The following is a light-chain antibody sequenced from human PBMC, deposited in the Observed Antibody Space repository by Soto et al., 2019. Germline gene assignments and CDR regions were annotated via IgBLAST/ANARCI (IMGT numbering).Light chain of an antibody. CDR1: SSDIDGYDY. Sequence: QSALTQPASVSGSPGQSITMSCTGASSDIDGYDYVSWYQHHPGEAPKLLIYDVTTRPSGVSNRFSASKSGNTAALTISGLQAEDEADYYCSSYTSRNTVVFGGGTKLTVL. V-gene: IGLV2-14*01. J-gene: IGLJ2*01. CDR2: DVT. CDR3: SSYTSRNTVV.